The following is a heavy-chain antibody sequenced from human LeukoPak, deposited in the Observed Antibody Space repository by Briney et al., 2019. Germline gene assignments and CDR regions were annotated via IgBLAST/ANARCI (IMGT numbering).Heavy chain of an antibody. V-gene: IGHV3-23*01. CDR3: ARESGIAAALDL. CDR1: GFTFSSYA. J-gene: IGHJ5*02. CDR2: ISGSGGST. Sequence: GGSLRLSCAASGFTFSSYAMSWVHQAPGKGLEWVSAISGSGGSTYYADSVKGRFTISRDNAKNTLYLQMNSLRAEDTAVYYCARESGIAAALDLWGQGTLVTVSS. D-gene: IGHD6-13*01.